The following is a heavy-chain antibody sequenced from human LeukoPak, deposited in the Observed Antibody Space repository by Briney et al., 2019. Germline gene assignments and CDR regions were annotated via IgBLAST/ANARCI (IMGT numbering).Heavy chain of an antibody. D-gene: IGHD4-23*01. J-gene: IGHJ4*02. CDR3: ARGVVTILADY. CDR2: IYYSGST. Sequence: SETLSLTCTVSGGSISSYYWSWIRQPPGKGLEWIGYIYYSGSTNYNPSLKSRVTISVDTSKNQFSLKLSSVTAADTAVYYCARGVVTILADYWGQGTLVTVSS. CDR1: GGSISSYY. V-gene: IGHV4-59*01.